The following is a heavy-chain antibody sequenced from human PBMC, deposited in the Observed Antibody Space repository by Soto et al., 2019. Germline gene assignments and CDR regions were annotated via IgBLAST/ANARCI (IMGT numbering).Heavy chain of an antibody. J-gene: IGHJ6*02. V-gene: IGHV5-51*01. CDR3: ARGRCSGGSCYRGYGMDV. CDR2: IYPGDSDT. D-gene: IGHD2-15*01. CDR1: GYSFTSYW. Sequence: GESLKISCKGSGYSFTSYWIGWVRQMPGKGLEWMGIIYPGDSDTRYSPSFQGQVTISADKSISTAYLQWSSLKASDTAMYYCARGRCSGGSCYRGYGMDVWGQGTKVTVSS.